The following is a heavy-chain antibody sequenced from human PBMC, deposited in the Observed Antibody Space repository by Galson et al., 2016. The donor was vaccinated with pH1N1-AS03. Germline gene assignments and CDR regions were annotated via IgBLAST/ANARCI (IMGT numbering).Heavy chain of an antibody. Sequence: ETLSLTCSVSGGSMRNNYWTWIRQAPGKGLEWIGYIDYSGNTNYNPSLKSRVTISLDTSKNQFSLKLASVTAAAPAVFFCARGPPLPTSSYNYWYGLDVWGPGAAVTVSS. CDR1: GGSMRNNY. J-gene: IGHJ6*02. V-gene: IGHV4-59*01. CDR3: ARGPPLPTSSYNYWYGLDV. CDR2: IDYSGNT. D-gene: IGHD1-1*01.